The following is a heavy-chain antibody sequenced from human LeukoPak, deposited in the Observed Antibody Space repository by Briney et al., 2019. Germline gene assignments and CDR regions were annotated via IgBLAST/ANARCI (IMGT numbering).Heavy chain of an antibody. V-gene: IGHV1-69*13. CDR1: GGTFSSYA. D-gene: IGHD3-10*01. J-gene: IGHJ4*02. Sequence: SVKVSCKASGGTFSSYAISWVRQAPGQGLEWMGGIIPIFGTTNYAQKFQGRVTITADESTSTAYMELSSLRSEDTAVYYCAIDYYASGNYYNGPHNWGPGTLVTVSS. CDR2: IIPIFGTT. CDR3: AIDYYASGNYYNGPHN.